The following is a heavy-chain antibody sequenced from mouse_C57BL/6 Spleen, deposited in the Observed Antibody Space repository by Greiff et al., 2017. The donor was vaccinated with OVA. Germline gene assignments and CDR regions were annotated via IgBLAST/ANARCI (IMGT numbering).Heavy chain of an antibody. CDR2: IHPNSGST. CDR1: GYTFTSYW. V-gene: IGHV1-64*01. D-gene: IGHD2-4*01. Sequence: VQLQQSGAELVKPGASVKLSCKASGYTFTSYWMHWVKQRPGQGLEWIGMIHPNSGSTNYTEKFKSKATLTVDKSSSTAYMQLSSLTSEDSAVYYCARERGSYDYGGPWFAYWGQGTLVTVSA. CDR3: ARERGSYDYGGPWFAY. J-gene: IGHJ3*01.